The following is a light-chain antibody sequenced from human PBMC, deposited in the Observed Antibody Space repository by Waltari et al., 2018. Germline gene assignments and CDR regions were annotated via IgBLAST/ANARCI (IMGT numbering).Light chain of an antibody. CDR3: QQYGTSSWT. Sequence: VVLTQSPTTVSVSPGERATLSCRASQSVTGNNLAWYQQKHGQTPRLLIYGATTRASGIPDRVSGSGSGTEFTLIISRLEAEDLADYYCQQYGTSSWTFGQGTRVEFK. CDR2: GAT. CDR1: QSVTGNN. J-gene: IGKJ1*01. V-gene: IGKV3-20*01.